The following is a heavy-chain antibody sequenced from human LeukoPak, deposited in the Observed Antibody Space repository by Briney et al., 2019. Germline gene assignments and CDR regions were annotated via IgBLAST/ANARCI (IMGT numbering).Heavy chain of an antibody. V-gene: IGHV3-30*02. CDR3: ARDLFWGSSWYHYFDY. Sequence: PGGSLRLSCAASGFNFNTFIMHWVRQAPGKGLEWVTFLRAGGPYGTEKFYADSVKGRFAISRDNSWNTLYLQMNSLRAEDTAVYYCARDLFWGSSWYHYFDYWGQGTLVTVSS. CDR1: GFNFNTFI. J-gene: IGHJ4*02. D-gene: IGHD6-13*01. CDR2: LRAGGPYGTEK.